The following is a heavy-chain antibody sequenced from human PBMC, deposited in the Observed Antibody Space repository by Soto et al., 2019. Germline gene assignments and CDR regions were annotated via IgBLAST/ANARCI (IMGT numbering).Heavy chain of an antibody. J-gene: IGHJ4*02. CDR1: GFTFSSYA. V-gene: IGHV3-23*01. Sequence: PGGSLRLSCAASGFTFSSYAMSWVRQAPGKGLEWVSAISGSGGSTYYADSVKGRFTISRDNSKNTLYLQMNSLRAEDTAVYYCAKDRPQRLRFRFRTCDYWGQGTLVTVSS. CDR2: ISGSGGST. D-gene: IGHD3-16*01. CDR3: AKDRPQRLRFRFRTCDY.